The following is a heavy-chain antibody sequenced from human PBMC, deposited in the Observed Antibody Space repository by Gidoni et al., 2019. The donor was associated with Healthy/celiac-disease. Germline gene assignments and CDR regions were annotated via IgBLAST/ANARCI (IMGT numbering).Heavy chain of an antibody. CDR1: AGTLSSYA. CDR2: IIPIFGTA. Sequence: QVQLLQSGAAVMKRGSSVQVSCKASAGTLSSYAISWVRQAPGQGLEWMGGIIPIFGTANYAQKFQGRVTITADESTSTAYMELSSLRSEDTAVYYCARGGDYGDYRHWFDPWGQGTLVTVSS. CDR3: ARGGDYGDYRHWFDP. D-gene: IGHD4-17*01. V-gene: IGHV1-69*01. J-gene: IGHJ5*02.